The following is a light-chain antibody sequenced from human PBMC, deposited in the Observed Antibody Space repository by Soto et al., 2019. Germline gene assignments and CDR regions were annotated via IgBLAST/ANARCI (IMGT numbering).Light chain of an antibody. V-gene: IGKV3-20*01. CDR3: HPYGSSPYA. CDR2: GAS. CDR1: QSGSSSS. J-gene: IGKJ2*01. Sequence: EIVLTQSPGTLSLSPGEIATLSCRASQSGSSSSFAWFQQKPGQAPRLLIYGASIRVTDNPDRFSGSGSGTDFALTINSLEREDVVIFYCHPYGSSPYAFGQGTNLEIK.